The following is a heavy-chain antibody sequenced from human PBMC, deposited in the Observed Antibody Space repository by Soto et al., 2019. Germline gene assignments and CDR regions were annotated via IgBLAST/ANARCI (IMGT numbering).Heavy chain of an antibody. CDR2: IYYSPST. Sequence: SETLSLTXTLSAGSISSADYYWSLIRQPPRRRLEWLGYIYYSPSTSYNPSLKSRVTISVDTSKNQFSLNLSSVAAADTALFYCARLIWGITGSPGRRVCWFEPWGQGALVTVSS. CDR1: AGSISSADYY. CDR3: ARLIWGITGSPGRRVCWFEP. D-gene: IGHD1-20*01. V-gene: IGHV4-30-4*01. J-gene: IGHJ5*02.